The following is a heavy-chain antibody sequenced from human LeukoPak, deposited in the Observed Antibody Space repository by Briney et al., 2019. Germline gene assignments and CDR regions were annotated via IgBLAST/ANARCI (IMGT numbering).Heavy chain of an antibody. CDR3: ARDIDGGGLGLWSFMDV. Sequence: ASVKVSCKASGYTFTSYAMNWVRQAPGQGLEWMGWININTGNPTYAQGFTGRFVFSLDTSVSTAYLQISSLKAEDTAVYYCARDIDGGGLGLWSFMDVWGQGTTVTVSS. J-gene: IGHJ6*02. V-gene: IGHV7-4-1*02. CDR1: GYTFTSYA. CDR2: ININTGNP. D-gene: IGHD4/OR15-4a*01.